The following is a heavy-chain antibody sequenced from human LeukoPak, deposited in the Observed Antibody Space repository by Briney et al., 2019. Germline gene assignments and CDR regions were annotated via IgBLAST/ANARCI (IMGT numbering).Heavy chain of an antibody. CDR1: GFTFSNYE. CDR3: ARDLVQLWSKDY. CDR2: ISSSGRNI. D-gene: IGHD5-18*01. J-gene: IGHJ4*02. V-gene: IGHV3-48*03. Sequence: PGGSLRLSCAASGFTFSNYELNWVRQAPGKGLEWVSYISSSGRNIYYADSVNGRFTISRDNAKNSLYLQMNSLRAEGTAVYYCARDLVQLWSKDYWGQGTLVSVCS.